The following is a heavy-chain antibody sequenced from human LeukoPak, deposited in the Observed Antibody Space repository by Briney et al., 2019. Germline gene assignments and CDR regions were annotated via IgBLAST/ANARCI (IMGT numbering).Heavy chain of an antibody. CDR3: ARGMVTRAGYFDL. J-gene: IGHJ2*01. CDR2: IWYDGSNK. Sequence: PGRSLRLSCAASGFTFSSYGMHWVRQAPGKGLEWVAVIWYDGSNKYYADSVKGRFTISRDNSKNTLYLQMNSLRAEDTAVYYCARGMVTRAGYFDLWGRGILVTVSS. CDR1: GFTFSSYG. D-gene: IGHD2-21*02. V-gene: IGHV3-33*01.